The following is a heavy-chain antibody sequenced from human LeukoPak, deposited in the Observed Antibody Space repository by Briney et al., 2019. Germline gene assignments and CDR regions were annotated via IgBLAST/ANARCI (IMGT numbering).Heavy chain of an antibody. D-gene: IGHD2-2*01. CDR3: ARVRSPYCSRTSCYAGAYYYGLDV. Sequence: GGSLRLSCAASGFTFSSYSMNWVRQAPGKGLEWVAVISYDGSNKYYADSVKGRFTISRDNSKNTLYLQMNSLRTEDTAVYHCARVRSPYCSRTSCYAGAYYYGLDVWGQGTTVTVSS. CDR1: GFTFSSYS. V-gene: IGHV3-30*03. J-gene: IGHJ6*02. CDR2: ISYDGSNK.